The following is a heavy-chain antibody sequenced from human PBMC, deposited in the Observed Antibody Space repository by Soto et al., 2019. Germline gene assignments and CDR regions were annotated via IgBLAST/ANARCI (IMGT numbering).Heavy chain of an antibody. J-gene: IGHJ6*02. V-gene: IGHV1-46*01. Sequence: ASVKVSCKXSGYTFTSYYMHWVRQAPGQGLEWMGIINPSGGSTSYAQKFQGRVTMTRDTSTSTVYMELSSLRSEDTAVYYCARDLGYCRGEEGVCDYYYYYGMDVWGQGTTVTVSS. CDR2: INPSGGST. CDR3: ARDLGYCRGEEGVCDYYYYYGMDV. D-gene: IGHD2-15*01. CDR1: GYTFTSYY.